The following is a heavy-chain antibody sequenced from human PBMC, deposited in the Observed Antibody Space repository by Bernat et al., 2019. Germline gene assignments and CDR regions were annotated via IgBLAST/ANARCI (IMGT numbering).Heavy chain of an antibody. CDR3: ARRAYASSWYCFDY. CDR2: AYYSGST. CDR1: GGSISSSSYY. D-gene: IGHD6-13*01. J-gene: IGHJ4*02. V-gene: IGHV4-39*01. Sequence: QLQLQESGPGLVKPSETLSLTCTVSGGSISSSSYYWGWIRQPPGKGLEWIGSAYYSGSTYYNPSLKSRVTISVDTSKNQFSLKLSSVTAADTAVYYCARRAYASSWYCFDYWGQGTLVTVSS.